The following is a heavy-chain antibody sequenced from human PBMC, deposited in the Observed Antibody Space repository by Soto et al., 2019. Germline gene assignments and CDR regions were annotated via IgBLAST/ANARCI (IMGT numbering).Heavy chain of an antibody. Sequence: QVQLVQSGAEVKKPGASVKVSCKASGYNFSSYGITWVRQAPGQGPEWMGWISAYNGNTNYAQKFQGRVTMTTDTSTSTAYMELRSLRSDDTAVYYCARAPRRCEHVRGNWFDPWGQGTLVTVSS. CDR3: ARAPRRCEHVRGNWFDP. J-gene: IGHJ5*02. V-gene: IGHV1-18*01. CDR1: GYNFSSYG. CDR2: ISAYNGNT.